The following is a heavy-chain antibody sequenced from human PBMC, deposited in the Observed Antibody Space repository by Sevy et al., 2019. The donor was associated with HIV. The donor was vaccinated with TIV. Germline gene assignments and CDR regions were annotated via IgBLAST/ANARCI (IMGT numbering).Heavy chain of an antibody. V-gene: IGHV3-21*01. Sequence: GGSLRLSCAASGFTFSSYSMNWVRQAPGKGLEWVSSISSSSSYIYYADSVKGRFTISRDNAKNSLYLQMNSLRAEDTAVYYCARKGHVVVTAISEGDQQHDWYFDLWGRGTLVTVSS. D-gene: IGHD2-21*02. CDR2: ISSSSSYI. CDR3: ARKGHVVVTAISEGDQQHDWYFDL. J-gene: IGHJ2*01. CDR1: GFTFSSYS.